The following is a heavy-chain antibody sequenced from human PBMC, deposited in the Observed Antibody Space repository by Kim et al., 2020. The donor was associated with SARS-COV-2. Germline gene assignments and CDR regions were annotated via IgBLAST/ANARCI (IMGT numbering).Heavy chain of an antibody. CDR3: VREPAS. Sequence: SGGRSTEHADSVNGRFTIPRDNAKKSLSLQMNRLTPEDTAVYYCVREPASWGQGTLVTVSS. J-gene: IGHJ5*02. CDR2: SGGRST. V-gene: IGHV3-11*01.